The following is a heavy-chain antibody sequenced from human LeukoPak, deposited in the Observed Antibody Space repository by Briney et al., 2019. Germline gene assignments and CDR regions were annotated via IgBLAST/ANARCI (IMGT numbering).Heavy chain of an antibody. J-gene: IGHJ6*02. D-gene: IGHD3-10*01. Sequence: GGSLRLSCAASGFTFSMFGMHWVRQAPGKGLEWVAGISYNENKKYYGNSVRGRFTISRDNARNIVYLQMNSLKREDTAIYYCAKDRGGVRGASTGMDVWGRGTTVTVSS. V-gene: IGHV3-30*18. CDR3: AKDRGGVRGASTGMDV. CDR2: ISYNENKK. CDR1: GFTFSMFG.